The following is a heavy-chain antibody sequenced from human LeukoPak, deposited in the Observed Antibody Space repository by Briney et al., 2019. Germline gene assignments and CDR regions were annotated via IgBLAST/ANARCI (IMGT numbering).Heavy chain of an antibody. CDR2: ISYDGSNK. Sequence: GGSLRLSCAASGFTFSSYAMHWVRQAPGKGLEWVAVISYDGSNKYYADSVKGRFTISRDNAKNTLYLQMNSLRAEDTAVYYCARDRVWVRYFDWSSYYFDYWGQGTLVTVSS. CDR1: GFTFSSYA. D-gene: IGHD3-9*01. J-gene: IGHJ4*02. CDR3: ARDRVWVRYFDWSSYYFDY. V-gene: IGHV3-30*04.